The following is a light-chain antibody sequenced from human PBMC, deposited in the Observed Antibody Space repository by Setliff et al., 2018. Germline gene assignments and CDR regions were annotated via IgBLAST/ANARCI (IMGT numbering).Light chain of an antibody. CDR1: SSDVGGYNY. V-gene: IGLV2-8*01. CDR3: SSYAGSNNYV. Sequence: QSALTQPPSASVSPGQSVTISCTGTSSDVGGYNYVSWYQQHPGKAPKLMIYEVSKWPSGVPDRFSGSKSGNTASLTVSGLQAEDEADYYCSSYAGSNNYVFGTGTKGTVL. J-gene: IGLJ1*01. CDR2: EVS.